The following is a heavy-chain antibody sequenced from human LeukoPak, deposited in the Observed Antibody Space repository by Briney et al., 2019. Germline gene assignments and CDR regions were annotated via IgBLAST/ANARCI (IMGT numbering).Heavy chain of an antibody. V-gene: IGHV4-59*01. Sequence: PSETLSLTCTVSGGSISSYYRSWIRQPPGKGLEWIGYIYYSGSTNYNPSLKSRVTISVDTSKNQFSLKLSSVTAADTAVYYCARTIVVVPAYYFDYWGQGTLVTVSS. CDR1: GGSISSYY. J-gene: IGHJ4*02. CDR2: IYYSGST. CDR3: ARTIVVVPAYYFDY. D-gene: IGHD2-2*01.